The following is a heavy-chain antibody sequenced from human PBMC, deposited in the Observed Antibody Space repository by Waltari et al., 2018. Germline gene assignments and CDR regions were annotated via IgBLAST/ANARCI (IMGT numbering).Heavy chain of an antibody. D-gene: IGHD3-22*01. J-gene: IGHJ5*02. V-gene: IGHV4-39*01. CDR3: ARHYYDSSGFNWFDP. CDR1: GGSISSSSYY. Sequence: QLQLQESGPGLVKPSETLSLTCTVSGGSISSSSYYWGWIRQPPGKGLEWIGSIYYSGSTYYNPSLKRRVTISVDTSKNQFSLKLSSVTAADTAVYYCARHYYDSSGFNWFDPWGQGTLVTVSS. CDR2: IYYSGST.